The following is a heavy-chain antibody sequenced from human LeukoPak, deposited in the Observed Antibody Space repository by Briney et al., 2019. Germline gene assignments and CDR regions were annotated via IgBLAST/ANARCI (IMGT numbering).Heavy chain of an antibody. CDR1: GFTFSSYW. D-gene: IGHD6-13*01. Sequence: PGGSLRLSCAASGFTFSSYWMNWVRHAPGKGLVWVSRIASDGSSTTYADSVKGRFSISRDNAKNTLYLQMNSLRAEDTAVYYCARVKLSSSCWFDPWGQGTLVTVSS. V-gene: IGHV3-74*01. CDR2: IASDGSST. CDR3: ARVKLSSSCWFDP. J-gene: IGHJ5*02.